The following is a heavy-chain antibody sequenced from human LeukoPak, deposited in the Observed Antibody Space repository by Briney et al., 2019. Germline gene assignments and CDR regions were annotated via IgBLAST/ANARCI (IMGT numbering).Heavy chain of an antibody. Sequence: GASVKVSCKASGYTFTSYDINWVRQATGQGLEWMGWISAYNGNTNYAQKLQGRVTMTTDTSTSTAYMELRSLRSDDTAVYYCARVLLWFGESPAYFDYWGQGTLVTVSS. J-gene: IGHJ4*02. D-gene: IGHD3-10*01. CDR3: ARVLLWFGESPAYFDY. CDR1: GYTFTSYD. V-gene: IGHV1-18*01. CDR2: ISAYNGNT.